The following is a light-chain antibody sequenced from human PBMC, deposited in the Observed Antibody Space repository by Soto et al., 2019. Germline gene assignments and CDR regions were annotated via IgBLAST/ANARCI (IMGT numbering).Light chain of an antibody. V-gene: IGLV1-44*01. CDR3: AAWDDSLNGYV. CDR1: SSNIGSNT. CDR2: SDN. Sequence: QSVLTQPPSASATPGQRVTISCSGSSSNIGSNTVTWYQQLPGTAPKLLIHSDNRRPSGVPDRFSGSRSGTSASLAISGLQSEDEAVYYCAAWDDSLNGYVFATGTKLTVL. J-gene: IGLJ1*01.